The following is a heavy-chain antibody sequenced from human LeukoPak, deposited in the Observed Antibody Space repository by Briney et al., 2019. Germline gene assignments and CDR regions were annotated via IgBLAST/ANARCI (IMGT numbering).Heavy chain of an antibody. D-gene: IGHD6-13*01. CDR1: GGTFSSYA. CDR3: ARETHMGAKLVPDY. Sequence: APVKASCKASGGTFSSYAISWVRQAPGQGLEWMGRIIPILGIANYAQKFQGRVTITADKSTSTAYMELSSLRSEDTAVYYCARETHMGAKLVPDYWGQGTLVTVSS. J-gene: IGHJ4*02. CDR2: IIPILGIA. V-gene: IGHV1-69*04.